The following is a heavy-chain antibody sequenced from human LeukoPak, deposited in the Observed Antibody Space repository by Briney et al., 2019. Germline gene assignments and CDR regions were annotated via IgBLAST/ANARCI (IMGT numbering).Heavy chain of an antibody. D-gene: IGHD3-16*02. J-gene: IGHJ5*02. V-gene: IGHV1-69*13. CDR2: IIPIFGTA. CDR3: ARDASGDYVWGSYRLFDP. Sequence: SVKVSCKASGGTFSSYAISWVRQAPGQGLEWMGGIIPIFGTANYAQKFQGRATITADESTSTAYMELSSLRSEDTAVYYCARDASGDYVWGSYRLFDPWGQGTLVTVSS. CDR1: GGTFSSYA.